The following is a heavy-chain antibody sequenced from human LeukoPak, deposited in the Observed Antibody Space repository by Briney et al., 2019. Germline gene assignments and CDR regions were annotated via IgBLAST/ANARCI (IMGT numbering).Heavy chain of an antibody. CDR1: GFTFSSYG. V-gene: IGHV3-30*18. D-gene: IGHD1-26*01. J-gene: IGHJ5*02. CDR3: AKDSGSYAYNWFDP. CDR2: ISYDGSNK. Sequence: GALRLSCAASGFTFSSYGMHWVRQAPGKGLERVAVISYDGSNKYYADSVKGRFTISRDNSKNTLYLQMNSLRAEDTAVYYCAKDSGSYAYNWFDPWGQGTLVTVSS.